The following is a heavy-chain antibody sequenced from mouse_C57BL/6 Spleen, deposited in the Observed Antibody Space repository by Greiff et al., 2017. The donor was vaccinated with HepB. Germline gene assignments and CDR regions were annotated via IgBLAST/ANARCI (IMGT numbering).Heavy chain of an antibody. CDR1: GYSFTSYY. CDR3: ARVYGNYLDY. CDR2: IYPGSGNT. Sequence: QVHVKQSGPELVKPGASVKISCKASGYSFTSYYIHWVKQRPGQGLEWIGWIYPGSGNTKYNEKFKGKATLTADTSSSTAHRQLSSLTSEDSAVYYCARVYGNYLDYWGQGTTLTVSS. J-gene: IGHJ2*01. D-gene: IGHD2-1*01. V-gene: IGHV1-66*01.